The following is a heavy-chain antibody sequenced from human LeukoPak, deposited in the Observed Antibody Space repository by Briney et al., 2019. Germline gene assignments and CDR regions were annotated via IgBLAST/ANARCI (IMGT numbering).Heavy chain of an antibody. CDR3: ARQPGRYYFDY. D-gene: IGHD1-14*01. Sequence: SETLSLTCTVSCGSISSYYWSWSRQPPGKGLEWIGYIYYSGSTNYNPSLKSRVTISVDTSKNQFSLKLSSVTAADTAVYYCARQPGRYYFDYWGQGTLVTVSS. J-gene: IGHJ4*02. CDR1: CGSISSYY. CDR2: IYYSGST. V-gene: IGHV4-59*08.